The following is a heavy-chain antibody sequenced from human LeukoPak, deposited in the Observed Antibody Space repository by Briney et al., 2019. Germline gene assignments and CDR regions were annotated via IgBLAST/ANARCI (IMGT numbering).Heavy chain of an antibody. J-gene: IGHJ6*02. CDR1: GFTFSSYS. CDR3: ASSRAITVDYYYYGMDV. CDR2: ISSSSSYI. Sequence: GGSLRLSCAASGFTFSSYSMNGVRQAPGKGREWVSSISSSSSYIYYADSVKGRFTISRDNAKNSLYLQMNSLRAEDTAVYYCASSRAITVDYYYYGMDVWGQGTTVTVSS. V-gene: IGHV3-21*01. D-gene: IGHD4-23*01.